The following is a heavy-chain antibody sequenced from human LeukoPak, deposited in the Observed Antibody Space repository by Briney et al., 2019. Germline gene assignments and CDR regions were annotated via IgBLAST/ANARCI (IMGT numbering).Heavy chain of an antibody. CDR1: GYTFTSYC. Sequence: ASVKVSCKALGYTFTSYCLHWVRQAPGQGLEWMGLVNPTGGSTRHAQKFQGRVTMTRDTSTSTVYMELSSLGSEDTAVYYCARVIGEWEQLGAFDIWGQGTMVTVSS. D-gene: IGHD1-26*01. J-gene: IGHJ3*02. CDR2: VNPTGGST. CDR3: ARVIGEWEQLGAFDI. V-gene: IGHV1-46*01.